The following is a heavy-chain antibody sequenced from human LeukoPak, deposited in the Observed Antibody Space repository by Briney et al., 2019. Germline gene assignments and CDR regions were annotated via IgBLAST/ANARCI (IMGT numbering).Heavy chain of an antibody. CDR2: IYTSGST. D-gene: IGHD4-11*01. CDR1: GGSISSGSYY. V-gene: IGHV4-61*02. CDR3: ARESPIYSNVPGMDV. Sequence: PSETLSLTCTVSGGSISSGSYYWSWIRQPAGKGLEWIGRIYTSGSTNYNPSLKSRVTISVDTSKNQFSLKLSSVTAADTAVYYCARESPIYSNVPGMDVWGKGTTVTVSS. J-gene: IGHJ6*04.